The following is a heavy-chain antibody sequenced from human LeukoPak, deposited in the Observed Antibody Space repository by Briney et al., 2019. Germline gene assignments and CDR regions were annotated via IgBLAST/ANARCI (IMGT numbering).Heavy chain of an antibody. J-gene: IGHJ6*02. CDR2: IYYSGST. D-gene: IGHD3-10*01. Sequence: SETLSLTCTVSGGSISSYYWSWIRQPPGKGLEWIGYIYYSGSTNYNPSLKSRVTISVDTSKNQFSPKLSSVTAADTAVYYCARFEGSGSYYNANYYYGMDVWGQGTTVTVSS. CDR1: GGSISSYY. CDR3: ARFEGSGSYYNANYYYGMDV. V-gene: IGHV4-59*08.